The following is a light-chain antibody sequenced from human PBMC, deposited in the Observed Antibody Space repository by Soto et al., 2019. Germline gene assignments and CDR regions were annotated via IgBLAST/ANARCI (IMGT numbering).Light chain of an antibody. CDR3: QQDITFPFT. J-gene: IGKJ3*01. CDR1: QGISTW. Sequence: DIQMTQSPSSVSTSVGDRVTITCRASQGISTWLAWYQQKPGQAPKLLIYDASNLQSGVPSRFSGSGSGTDFTLTITSLQPEDFATYYCQQDITFPFTFGPGTKVYVK. CDR2: DAS. V-gene: IGKV1-12*01.